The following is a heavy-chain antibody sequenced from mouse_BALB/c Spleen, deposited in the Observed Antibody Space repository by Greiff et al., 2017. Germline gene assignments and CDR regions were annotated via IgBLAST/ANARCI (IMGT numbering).Heavy chain of an antibody. V-gene: IGHV1-15*01. CDR3: TNDRYSRFAY. CDR2: IDPETGGT. CDR1: GYTFTDYE. D-gene: IGHD2-14*01. Sequence: VKLQQSGAELVRPGASVTLSCKASGYTFTDYEMHWVKQTPVHGLEWIGAIDPETGGTAYNQKFKGKATLTADKSSSTAYMELRSLTSEDSAVYYCTNDRYSRFAYWGQGTLVTVSA. J-gene: IGHJ3*01.